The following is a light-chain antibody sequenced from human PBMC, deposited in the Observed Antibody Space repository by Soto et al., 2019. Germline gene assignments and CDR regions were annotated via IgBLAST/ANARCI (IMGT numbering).Light chain of an antibody. CDR2: DAS. V-gene: IGKV3-15*01. CDR3: QQYNNWPGT. Sequence: EIVMTQSPATLSVSPGERVTLSCGASQSISRNLAWHQQKPGQAPRLLIYDASTRATGIPARFSGSGSGTEFTLTISSLQSEDFAVYYCQQYNNWPGTFGQGTKVDIK. CDR1: QSISRN. J-gene: IGKJ1*01.